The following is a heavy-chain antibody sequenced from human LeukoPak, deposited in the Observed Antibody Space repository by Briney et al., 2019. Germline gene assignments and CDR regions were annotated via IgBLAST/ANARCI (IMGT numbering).Heavy chain of an antibody. V-gene: IGHV3-23*01. CDR2: ISGGGGST. D-gene: IGHD3-3*01. CDR3: ARDRPFWSGYHYFDY. Sequence: PGGSLRLSCAASGFTFSSYAMSWVRQAPGKGLEWVSTISGGGGSTYYADSVKGRFTISRDNSKNTLYLQMNSLRAEDTAVYYCARDRPFWSGYHYFDYWGQGTLVTVSS. J-gene: IGHJ4*02. CDR1: GFTFSSYA.